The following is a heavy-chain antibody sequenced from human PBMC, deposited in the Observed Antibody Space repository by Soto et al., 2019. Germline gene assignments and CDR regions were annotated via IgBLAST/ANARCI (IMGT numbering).Heavy chain of an antibody. J-gene: IGHJ4*02. CDR1: GFTFNNYA. Sequence: CSASGFTFNNYAMSWVRQAPGKGLEWVSALSAGGGSTYYADSVGGRFTISRDNSKNTLYLQMNSVRAEDTAVYYCAKASDSGYDFHYDYWGQGALVTVSS. CDR2: LSAGGGST. D-gene: IGHD5-12*01. V-gene: IGHV3-23*01. CDR3: AKASDSGYDFHYDY.